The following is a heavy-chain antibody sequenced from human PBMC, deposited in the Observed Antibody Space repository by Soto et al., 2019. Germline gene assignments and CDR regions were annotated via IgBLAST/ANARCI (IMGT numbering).Heavy chain of an antibody. CDR2: IKHYDSDN. Sequence: GGSLTLSCAASGFSFSTYWMSWVRHAPGKGLEWVAIIKHYDSDNYYVDSVLGRFAISPDNAKNSLYLQMHSSRIEDAAAYNCARNRDYAFDYWGRGTLVTVS. J-gene: IGHJ4*02. D-gene: IGHD4-17*01. CDR1: GFSFSTYW. CDR3: ARNRDYAFDY. V-gene: IGHV3-7*01.